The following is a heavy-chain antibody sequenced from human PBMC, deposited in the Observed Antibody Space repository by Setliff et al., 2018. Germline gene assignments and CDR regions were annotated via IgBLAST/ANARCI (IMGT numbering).Heavy chain of an antibody. Sequence: SETLSLTCAVSGVSINSLSWWSWVRQSPGKGLEWIGSIYYSGSTYYNPSLKRRATISLDTSKNQFSLKLNSVTAADTAVYYCARDPVKQLVNWFDPWGQGTLVTVSS. J-gene: IGHJ5*02. CDR3: ARDPVKQLVNWFDP. CDR1: GVSINSLSW. CDR2: IYYSGST. D-gene: IGHD3-10*01. V-gene: IGHV4-39*07.